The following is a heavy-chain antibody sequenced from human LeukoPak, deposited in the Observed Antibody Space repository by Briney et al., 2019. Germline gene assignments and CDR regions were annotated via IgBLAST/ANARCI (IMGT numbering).Heavy chain of an antibody. J-gene: IGHJ4*02. CDR2: ITPIFGTI. CDR1: GGSFSSYD. D-gene: IGHD1-26*01. CDR3: ARASGTYRRLDY. Sequence: SVKVSCKASGGSFSSYDLSWVRQSPGQGLEWMGGITPIFGTIKYAQKFQGRVTISADRSKTTAYMELSSLRSDDTAVYYCARASGTYRRLDYWGQGTLVTVSS. V-gene: IGHV1-69*06.